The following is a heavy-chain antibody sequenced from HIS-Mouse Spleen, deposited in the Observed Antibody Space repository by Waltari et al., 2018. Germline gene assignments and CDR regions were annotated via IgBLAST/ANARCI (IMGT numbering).Heavy chain of an antibody. J-gene: IGHJ2*01. V-gene: IGHV4-39*07. Sequence: QLQLQESGAGLVKPSETLSLTCTVAGGSISSSSYYWGWIRRPPGKGLGGIGRIYYSGSTYYTPSLKSRVTISVDTSKNQFSLKLSSVTAADTAVYYCAREIQYSSSWYDWYFDLWGRGTLVTVSS. D-gene: IGHD6-13*01. CDR1: GGSISSSSYY. CDR2: IYYSGST. CDR3: AREIQYSSSWYDWYFDL.